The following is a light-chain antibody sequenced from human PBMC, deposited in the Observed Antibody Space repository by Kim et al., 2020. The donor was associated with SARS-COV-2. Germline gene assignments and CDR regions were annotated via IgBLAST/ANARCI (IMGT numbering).Light chain of an antibody. Sequence: SYELTQPLSVSVALGQTARITCGGNNIGSKNVHWYQQKPGQAPVLVTYRDSNRPSGIPERFSGSNSGNTATLTISRAQAGDEADYYCQVWDSSTGVFGGGTQLTVL. CDR1: NIGSKN. V-gene: IGLV3-9*01. J-gene: IGLJ3*02. CDR3: QVWDSSTGV. CDR2: RDS.